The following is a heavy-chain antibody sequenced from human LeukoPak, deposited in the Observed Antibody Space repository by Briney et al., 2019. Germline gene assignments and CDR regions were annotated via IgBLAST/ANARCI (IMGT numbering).Heavy chain of an antibody. CDR2: ISGNNGNT. D-gene: IGHD3-22*01. Sequence: ASVKVSCKASGYTFTSYGISWLRQAPGQGLEWMGWISGNNGNTNYAQHLQGRVTMTTDTSTGTAYMELSSLRSDDTAVYDCARDVFSTYYYDSSGLGDAFEIWGRGTMVTVSS. CDR3: ARDVFSTYYYDSSGLGDAFEI. V-gene: IGHV1-18*01. CDR1: GYTFTSYG. J-gene: IGHJ3*02.